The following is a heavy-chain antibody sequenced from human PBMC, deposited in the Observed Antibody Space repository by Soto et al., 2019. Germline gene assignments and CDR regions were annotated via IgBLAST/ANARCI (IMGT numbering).Heavy chain of an antibody. V-gene: IGHV3-53*01. CDR1: GFTFSSYA. D-gene: IGHD4-4*01. CDR2: IYSGGST. Sequence: GGSLRLSCVASGFTFSSYAMSWVRQAPGKGLEWVSVIYSGGSTYYADSVKGRFTISRDNSKNTLYLQMNSLRAEDTAVYYCARDRATEPGYFDYWGQGTLVTVSS. CDR3: ARDRATEPGYFDY. J-gene: IGHJ4*02.